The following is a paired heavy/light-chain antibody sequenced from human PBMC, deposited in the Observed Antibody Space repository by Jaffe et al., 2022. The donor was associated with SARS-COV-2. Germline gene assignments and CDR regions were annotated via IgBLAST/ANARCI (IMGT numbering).Light chain of an antibody. V-gene: IGKV1-39*01. J-gene: IGKJ1*01. CDR2: AAS. CDR3: QQSYNTPRT. Sequence: DIQMTQSPSSLSASVGDRVTITCRASQSISSYLNWYQQKPGKAPKLLIYAASSLQSGVPSRFSGSGSGTDFTLTISSLQPEDFAAYFCQQSYNTPRTFGQGTKVEIK. CDR1: QSISSY.
Heavy chain of an antibody. Sequence: QVQLQESGPRLVKPSETLSLTCTVSDGSMNSYYWNWIRQPPGKGLEWIGHISYSGSTNYNPPLKSRVTISVDTSKNQFSLKLTSVTAADTAVYYCARATTGSGWYRVFDYWGQGTPVTVSS. CDR2: ISYSGST. CDR3: ARATTGSGWYRVFDY. V-gene: IGHV4-59*01. D-gene: IGHD6-19*01. CDR1: DGSMNSYY. J-gene: IGHJ4*02.